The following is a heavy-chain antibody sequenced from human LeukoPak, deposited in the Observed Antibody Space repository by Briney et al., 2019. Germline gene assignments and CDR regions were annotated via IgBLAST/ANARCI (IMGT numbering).Heavy chain of an antibody. Sequence: PSETLSLTCTVPGGSISSSSYYWGWIRQPPGEGLEWIGSIYYSGSTYYNPSLKSRVTISVDTSKNQFSLKLSSVTAADTAVYYCASAWEVDRDAFDIWGQGTMVTVSS. V-gene: IGHV4-39*01. CDR3: ASAWEVDRDAFDI. CDR1: GGSISSSSYY. D-gene: IGHD1-26*01. J-gene: IGHJ3*02. CDR2: IYYSGST.